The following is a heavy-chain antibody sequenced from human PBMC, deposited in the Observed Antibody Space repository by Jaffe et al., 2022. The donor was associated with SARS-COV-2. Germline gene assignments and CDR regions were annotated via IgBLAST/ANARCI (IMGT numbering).Heavy chain of an antibody. CDR1: GYTFTSYY. CDR3: ARDVAYSSGRQNWFDP. Sequence: QVQLVQSGAEVKKPGASVKVSCKASGYTFTSYYMHWVRQAPGQGLEWMGIINPSGGSTSYAQKLQGRVTMTRDTSTSTVYMELSSLRSEDTAVYYCARDVAYSSGRQNWFDPWGQGTLVTVSS. CDR2: INPSGGST. D-gene: IGHD6-19*01. V-gene: IGHV1-46*04. J-gene: IGHJ5*02.